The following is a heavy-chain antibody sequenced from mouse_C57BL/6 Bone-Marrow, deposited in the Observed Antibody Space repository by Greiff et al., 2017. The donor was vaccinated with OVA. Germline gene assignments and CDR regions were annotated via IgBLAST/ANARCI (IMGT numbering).Heavy chain of an antibody. CDR3: ARGGNYVGFAY. D-gene: IGHD2-1*01. Sequence: EVKLQESGPGLVKPSQSLSLTCSVTGYSITSGYYWNWIRQFPGNKLEWMGYISYDGSNNYNPSLKNRISITRDTSKNQFFLKLNSVTTEDTATYYCARGGNYVGFAYWGQGTLVTVSA. J-gene: IGHJ3*01. V-gene: IGHV3-6*01. CDR1: GYSITSGYY. CDR2: ISYDGSN.